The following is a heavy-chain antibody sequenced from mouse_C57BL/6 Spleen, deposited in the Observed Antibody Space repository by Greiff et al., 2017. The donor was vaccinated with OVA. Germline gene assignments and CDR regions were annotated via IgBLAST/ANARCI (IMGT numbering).Heavy chain of an antibody. J-gene: IGHJ2*01. CDR3: ARDGPYYYGSSPYY. CDR2: ISYDGSN. D-gene: IGHD1-1*01. Sequence: EVQLKESGPGLVKPSQSLSLTCSVTGYSITSGYYWNWIRQFPGNKLEWMGYISYDGSNNYNPSLKNRISITRDTSKNQFFLKLNSVTTEDTATYYCARDGPYYYGSSPYYWGQGTTLTVSS. CDR1: GYSITSGYY. V-gene: IGHV3-6*01.